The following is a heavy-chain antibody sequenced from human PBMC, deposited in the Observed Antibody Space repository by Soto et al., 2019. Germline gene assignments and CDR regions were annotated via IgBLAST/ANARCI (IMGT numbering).Heavy chain of an antibody. CDR3: ARVGQPPSDY. Sequence: QVQLQQWGAGLLKPSETLSLTCAVSGGSFSGYYWSWIRQPPGKGLEWIGEIIHTGSTNYNPSLKSRITISVDTSEKHFSLKLSSVTAADTAVYYCARVGQPPSDYWGQGTLVTVSS. J-gene: IGHJ4*02. V-gene: IGHV4-34*12. CDR2: IIHTGST. D-gene: IGHD2-2*01. CDR1: GGSFSGYY.